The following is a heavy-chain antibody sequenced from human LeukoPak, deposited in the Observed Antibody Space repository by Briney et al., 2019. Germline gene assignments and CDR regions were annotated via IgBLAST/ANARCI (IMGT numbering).Heavy chain of an antibody. D-gene: IGHD3-10*01. Sequence: GGSLRLSCEASGFTFTYAMSWVRQAPGKELEWVAAIDGSGGRRYSADSVQGRFTISRDNSKNTLYLQMNSLRAEDTAVYYCAREGVDSGSGSYYFLDYWGQGTLVTVSS. CDR3: AREGVDSGSGSYYFLDY. V-gene: IGHV3-23*01. CDR1: GFTFTYA. CDR2: IDGSGGRR. J-gene: IGHJ4*02.